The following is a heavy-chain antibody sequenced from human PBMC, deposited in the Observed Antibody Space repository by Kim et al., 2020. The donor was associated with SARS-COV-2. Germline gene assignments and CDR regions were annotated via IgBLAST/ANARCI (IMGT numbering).Heavy chain of an antibody. J-gene: IGHJ6*03. CDR1: GFNFHNYA. Sequence: GGSLRLSCAASGFNFHNYALHWVRQVPGRGLEWLSLIVADGGKTYYADSVKGRFTISRDNGKDSLYLQMTSLREDDSAIYYCARNSLAMTFYSYMDVWGTGTRVTVSS. V-gene: IGHV3-43*02. CDR2: IVADGGKT. D-gene: IGHD2-21*02. CDR3: ARNSLAMTFYSYMDV.